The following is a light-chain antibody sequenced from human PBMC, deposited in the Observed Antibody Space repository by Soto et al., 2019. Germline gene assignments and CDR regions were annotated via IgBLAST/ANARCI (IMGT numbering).Light chain of an antibody. CDR3: QQHCSSPPT. J-gene: IGKJ4*01. CDR2: GTT. CDR1: QTVSGSY. Sequence: EIVLTQSPGTVSLSPGETDSLSCRASQTVSGSYLAWYQQKPGQAPRLLIYGTTSRATGIPDRFSGSGSGTAFTLTISRLEPEDFAFYNCQQHCSSPPTFGGGTKVEIK. V-gene: IGKV3-20*01.